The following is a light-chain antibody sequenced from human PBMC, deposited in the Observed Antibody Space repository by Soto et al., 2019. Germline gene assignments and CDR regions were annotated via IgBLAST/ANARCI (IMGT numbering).Light chain of an antibody. V-gene: IGLV2-8*01. CDR1: SSDVGVYSY. J-gene: IGLJ1*01. CDR2: EVS. Sequence: QSVLTQPPSASGSPGQSVTISCTGTSSDVGVYSYVSWYQQHPGKAPKLMIYEVSKRPSGVPDRFSGSKSGNTASLTVSGLQAEDEADYYCSSYAGSNNFVFGTGTKVTVL. CDR3: SSYAGSNNFV.